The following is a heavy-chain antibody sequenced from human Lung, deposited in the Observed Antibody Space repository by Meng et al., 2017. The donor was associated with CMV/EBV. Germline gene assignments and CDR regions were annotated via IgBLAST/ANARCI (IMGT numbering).Heavy chain of an antibody. J-gene: IGHJ4*02. CDR2: IIPITDTS. CDR1: GGTFSSST. Sequence: CHASGGTFSSSTFIWVRQAPGQGLEWMGRIIPITDTSNYAQKFLGRLTITADKSTTTAFMELSSLRSDDTAVYYCASVPLIRGPEDYWGQGTLVTVSS. D-gene: IGHD3-10*01. CDR3: ASVPLIRGPEDY. V-gene: IGHV1-69*08.